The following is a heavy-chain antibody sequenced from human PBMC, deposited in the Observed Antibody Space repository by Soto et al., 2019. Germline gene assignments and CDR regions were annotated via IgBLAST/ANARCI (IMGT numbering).Heavy chain of an antibody. CDR2: IIGSAGKT. CDR3: ARWSYLDY. V-gene: IGHV3-23*01. J-gene: IGHJ4*02. CDR1: EFSFRRYG. Sequence: GGRLRLSGSTAEFSFRRYGLSLVRQAPGKGLECVSTIIGSAGKTFYADSVKGRFSISRDTSQSTLYLQMNSLRADDTAMYYCARWSYLDYWGQGTRVTVSS. D-gene: IGHD3-3*01.